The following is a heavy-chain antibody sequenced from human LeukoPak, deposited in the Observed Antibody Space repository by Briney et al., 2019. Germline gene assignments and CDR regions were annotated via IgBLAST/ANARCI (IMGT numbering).Heavy chain of an antibody. J-gene: IGHJ6*02. V-gene: IGHV4-59*01. CDR2: IFYTGST. D-gene: IGHD2-2*01. CDR1: GGSISSYY. Sequence: NPSETLSLTCTVSGGSISSYYWSWIRQPPGKGLEWIGYIFYTGSTNYNPSLKSRVTISVDTSKNQFSLRLSSETAADTAVYYCARRFYCSSTSCPYGMDVWGQGTTVTVSS. CDR3: ARRFYCSSTSCPYGMDV.